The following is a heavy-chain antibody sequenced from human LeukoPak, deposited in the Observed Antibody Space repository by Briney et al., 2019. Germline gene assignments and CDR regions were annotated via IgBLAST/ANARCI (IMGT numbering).Heavy chain of an antibody. D-gene: IGHD1-26*01. CDR3: ARNASDSGTSYFDY. Sequence: SETLSLTCTVSGGSISSSNYYWGWIRQPPGKGLEWIGSIYYSGSTSYNPSLKSRVTISVDTSKNQFSLKLGSVTSADTAVYYCARNASDSGTSYFDYWGQGTLVTASS. CDR2: IYYSGST. CDR1: GGSISSSNYY. V-gene: IGHV4-39*01. J-gene: IGHJ4*02.